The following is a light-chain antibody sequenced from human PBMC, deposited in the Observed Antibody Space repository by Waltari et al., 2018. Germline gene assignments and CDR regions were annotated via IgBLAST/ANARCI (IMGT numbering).Light chain of an antibody. CDR2: SNT. CDR3: STWDDRLTGVV. J-gene: IGLJ2*01. Sequence: QSVLAQPPSASGTPGQRITISCSGSNSNIGSNTVNWYQQFPGTAPRLLIYSNTPRPSGVPDRFSASKSGSAAALAISGLHSEDEADYYCSTWDDRLTGVVFGGGTKVTVL. V-gene: IGLV1-44*01. CDR1: NSNIGSNT.